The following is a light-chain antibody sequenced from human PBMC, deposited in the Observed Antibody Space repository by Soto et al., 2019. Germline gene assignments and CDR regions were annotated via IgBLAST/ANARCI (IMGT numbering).Light chain of an antibody. J-gene: IGKJ3*01. CDR1: QGIDTY. Sequence: DIQMTQSPSSLSAAVGDRVTITCRASQGIDTYLAWYQQKPGKVPKLLIYAASTLQSGVPSRFSGSGSGTDFTLTISSLQPEDGATYYCQKYTRAPFTFGPGTKVDIK. V-gene: IGKV1-27*01. CDR2: AAS. CDR3: QKYTRAPFT.